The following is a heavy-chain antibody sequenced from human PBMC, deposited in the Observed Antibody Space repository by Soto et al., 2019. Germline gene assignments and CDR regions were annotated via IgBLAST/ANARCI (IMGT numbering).Heavy chain of an antibody. CDR1: GGSVSSGSYY. V-gene: IGHV4-61*01. CDR3: ASRFSHTIFGVGAQEY. D-gene: IGHD3-3*01. Sequence: SETLSLTCTVSGGSVSSGSYYWSWIRQPPGKGLEWIGYIYYSGSTNCNPSLKSRVTISVDTSKNQFSLKLSSVTAADTAVYYCASRFSHTIFGVGAQEYWGQGTLVTVSS. CDR2: IYYSGST. J-gene: IGHJ4*02.